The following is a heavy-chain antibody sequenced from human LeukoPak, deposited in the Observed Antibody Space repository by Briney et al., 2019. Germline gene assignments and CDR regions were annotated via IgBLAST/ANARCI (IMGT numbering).Heavy chain of an antibody. J-gene: IGHJ4*02. Sequence: SVKVSCKASGGTFSSYAISWVRQAPGQGPEWMGGIIPIFGTANYAQKFQGRVTITADESTSTAYMELSSLRSEDTAVYYCARDLVDGYPTVGGYFDYWGQGTLVTVSS. V-gene: IGHV1-69*13. CDR3: ARDLVDGYPTVGGYFDY. CDR2: IIPIFGTA. CDR1: GGTFSSYA. D-gene: IGHD4-23*01.